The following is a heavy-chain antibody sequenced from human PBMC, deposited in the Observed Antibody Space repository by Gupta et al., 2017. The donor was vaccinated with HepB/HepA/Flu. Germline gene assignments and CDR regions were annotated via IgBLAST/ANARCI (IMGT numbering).Heavy chain of an antibody. Sequence: KGRFTISRDNSKNSLYLQMNSLRTEDTALYYCAKGSLTNYYYGMDVWGQGTTVTVSS. CDR3: AKGSLTNYYYGMDV. V-gene: IGHV3-43*01. J-gene: IGHJ6*02.